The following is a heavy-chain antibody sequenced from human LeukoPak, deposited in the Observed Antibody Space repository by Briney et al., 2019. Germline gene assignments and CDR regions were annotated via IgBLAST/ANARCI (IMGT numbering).Heavy chain of an antibody. D-gene: IGHD3-3*01. CDR1: GYSISSGYY. J-gene: IGHJ4*02. CDR2: IYHSGST. CDR3: ARQGDYDFWSGYYHRYFDY. V-gene: IGHV4-38-2*01. Sequence: SETLSLTCAVSGYSISSGYYWGWIRQPPGKGLEWIGSIYHSGSTYYNPSLKSRVTISVDTSKNQFSLRPSSVTAADTAVYYCARQGDYDFWSGYYHRYFDYWGQGTLVTVSS.